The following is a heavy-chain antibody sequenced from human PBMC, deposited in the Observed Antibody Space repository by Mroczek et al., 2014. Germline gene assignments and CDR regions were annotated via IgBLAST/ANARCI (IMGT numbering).Heavy chain of an antibody. CDR1: GFTFSSYA. V-gene: IGHV3-23*04. CDR3: AKAHYEMAAPFDY. D-gene: IGHD3-22*01. J-gene: IGHJ4*02. CDR2: SGNGGST. Sequence: VQLVQVWGGLVQPGGVPRDSPSAASGFTFSSYAMSWSQLREGWMGLSISGNGGSTYYADSVKAGSPSPVDNSKNTLYLQMNSLRAEDTAVYYCAKAHYEMAAPFDYWGQGTLVTVSS.